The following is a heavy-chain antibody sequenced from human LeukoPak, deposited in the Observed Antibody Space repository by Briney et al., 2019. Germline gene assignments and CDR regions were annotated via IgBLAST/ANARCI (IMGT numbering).Heavy chain of an antibody. CDR3: ARDPNVVTPYYFDY. J-gene: IGHJ4*02. D-gene: IGHD4-23*01. Sequence: SETLSLTCTVSGGSISSYYWGWIRQPPGKGLEWIGSIYYSGSTYYNPSLKSRVTISVDTSKNQFSLKLSSVTAADTAVYYCARDPNVVTPYYFDYWGQGTLVTVSS. CDR1: GGSISSYY. CDR2: IYYSGST. V-gene: IGHV4-39*07.